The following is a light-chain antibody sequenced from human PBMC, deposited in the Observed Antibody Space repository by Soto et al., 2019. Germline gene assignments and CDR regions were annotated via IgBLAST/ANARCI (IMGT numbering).Light chain of an antibody. CDR2: DAS. J-gene: IGKJ3*01. Sequence: EIVLTQSPATLSLSPGERATLSCRASQSVSSYLAWYQQKPGQAPSLLIYDASNRASGIPARFSGSGSETDFTLTISSLEPEDFAVYYCQQRSNGLTFGPGTKVDLK. CDR3: QQRSNGLT. CDR1: QSVSSY. V-gene: IGKV3-11*01.